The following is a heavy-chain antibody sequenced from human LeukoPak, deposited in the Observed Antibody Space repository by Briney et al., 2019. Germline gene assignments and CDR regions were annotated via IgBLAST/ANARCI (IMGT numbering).Heavy chain of an antibody. Sequence: PSQTLSLTCTVSGGSISSGSYYWSWIRQPAGKGLEWIGRIYTSGSTNYNPSLKSRVTLSVDTSKNQFSLKLSSVTAADTAVYYCARARGYFDYWGQGTLVTVSS. J-gene: IGHJ4*02. CDR3: ARARGYFDY. CDR1: GGSISSGSYY. V-gene: IGHV4-61*02. CDR2: IYTSGST. D-gene: IGHD3-16*01.